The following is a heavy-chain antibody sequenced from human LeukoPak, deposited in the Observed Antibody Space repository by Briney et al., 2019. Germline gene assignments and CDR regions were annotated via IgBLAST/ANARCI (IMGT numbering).Heavy chain of an antibody. V-gene: IGHV3-23*01. Sequence: GGSLRLSCAASGFTFSSYAMNWVRQAPGKGLEWVSGISGSGDYTYYADSVKGRFTISRDNSKNTLYLQMNSLRAEDTAVYYCAKLSTYYYGSGSHFDFWGQGTLVTVSS. CDR1: GFTFSSYA. J-gene: IGHJ4*02. CDR2: ISGSGDYT. CDR3: AKLSTYYYGSGSHFDF. D-gene: IGHD3-10*01.